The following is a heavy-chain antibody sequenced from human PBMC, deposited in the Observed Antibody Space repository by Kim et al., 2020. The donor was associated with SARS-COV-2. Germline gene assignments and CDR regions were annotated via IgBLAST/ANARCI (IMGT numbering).Heavy chain of an antibody. CDR1: GYTFTSYA. CDR2: INTNTGNP. CDR3: AREEIGYCSSTSCSYHAEYFQH. J-gene: IGHJ1*01. D-gene: IGHD2-2*01. V-gene: IGHV7-4-1*02. Sequence: ASVKVSCKASGYTFTSYAMNWVRQAPGQGLEWMGWINTNTGNPTYAQGFTGRFVFSLDTSVSTAYLQISSLKAEDTAVYYCAREEIGYCSSTSCSYHAEYFQHWGQGTLVTVSS.